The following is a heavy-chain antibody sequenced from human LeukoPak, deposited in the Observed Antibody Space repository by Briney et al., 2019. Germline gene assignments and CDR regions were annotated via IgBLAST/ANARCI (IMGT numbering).Heavy chain of an antibody. CDR3: AREVVTTVNSPFDY. CDR1: GYTLTSYY. J-gene: IGHJ4*02. D-gene: IGHD4-17*01. Sequence: ASVKVSCKASGYTLTSYYMHWVRQAPGQGLEWMGIINPSGGSTSYAQKFQGRVTITRNTSISTAYMELSSLRSEDTAVYYCAREVVTTVNSPFDYWGQGTLVTVSS. V-gene: IGHV1-46*01. CDR2: INPSGGST.